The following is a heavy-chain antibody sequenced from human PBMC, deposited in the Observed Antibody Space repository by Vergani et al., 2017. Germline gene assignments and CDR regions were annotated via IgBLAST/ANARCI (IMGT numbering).Heavy chain of an antibody. CDR3: ARVLAAWGIAFHLGEIENWFDP. V-gene: IGHV4-4*07. CDR2: IYTSDNT. J-gene: IGHJ5*02. CDR1: GASISHYY. D-gene: IGHD3-16*01. Sequence: QVQLQESGPGLVKPSETLSLTCTVSGASISHYYWSWIRQPAGKGLEWIGRIYTSDNTNHNPSLKSRLTMSVDTSKNQFSLKLGSVTAADTAVYYCARVLAAWGIAFHLGEIENWFDPWGQGTLVTVSS.